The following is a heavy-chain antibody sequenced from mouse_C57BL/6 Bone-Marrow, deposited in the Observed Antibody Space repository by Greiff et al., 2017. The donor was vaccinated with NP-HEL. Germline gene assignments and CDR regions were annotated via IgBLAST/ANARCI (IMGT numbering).Heavy chain of an antibody. J-gene: IGHJ4*01. Sequence: LVESGPELVKPGASVKISCKASGYAFSSSWMNWVKQRPGKGLEWIGRIYPGDGDTNYNGKFKGKATLTADKSSSTAYMQLSSLTSEDSAVYFCARRIYYYGSSSYYAMDYWGQGTSVTVSS. D-gene: IGHD1-1*01. CDR2: IYPGDGDT. V-gene: IGHV1-82*01. CDR1: GYAFSSSW. CDR3: ARRIYYYGSSSYYAMDY.